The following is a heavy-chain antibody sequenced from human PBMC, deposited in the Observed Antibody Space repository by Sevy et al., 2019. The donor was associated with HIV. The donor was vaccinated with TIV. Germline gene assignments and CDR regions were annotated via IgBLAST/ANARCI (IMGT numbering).Heavy chain of an antibody. Sequence: GGSLRLSCKPSGFTFTSYAMSWVRQAPGKGLEWLSTIYGSGGATYYADSVKGRFTISRDNSKNMLYLQMNGLRIEDTAVYYCAGGRYDSSGSFDAFDIWGQGTMVTVSS. CDR2: IYGSGGAT. J-gene: IGHJ3*02. D-gene: IGHD3-22*01. V-gene: IGHV3-23*01. CDR1: GFTFTSYA. CDR3: AGGRYDSSGSFDAFDI.